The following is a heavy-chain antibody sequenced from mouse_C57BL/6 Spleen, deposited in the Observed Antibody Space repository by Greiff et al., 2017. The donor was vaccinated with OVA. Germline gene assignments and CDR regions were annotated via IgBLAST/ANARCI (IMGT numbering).Heavy chain of an antibody. CDR1: GYSITSGYD. V-gene: IGHV3-1*01. CDR2: ISYSGST. J-gene: IGHJ3*01. CDR3: AHGSSAWFAY. D-gene: IGHD1-1*01. Sequence: EVQLQESGPGMVKPSQSLSLTCTVTGYSITSGYDWHWIRHFPGNKLEWMGYISYSGSTNYNPSLKSRISITHDTSKNHFFLKLNSVTTEDTATYYCAHGSSAWFAYWGQGTLVTVSA.